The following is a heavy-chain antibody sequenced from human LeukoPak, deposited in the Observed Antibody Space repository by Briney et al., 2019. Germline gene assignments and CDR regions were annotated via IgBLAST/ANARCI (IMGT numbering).Heavy chain of an antibody. D-gene: IGHD2-2*01. V-gene: IGHV3-23*01. CDR1: GFTFSSYA. J-gene: IGHJ4*02. CDR2: ISGSGGST. CDR3: AKVGTVVPAARFDY. Sequence: PGGSLRLSCAAPGFTFSSYAMSWVRQAPGKGLEWVSAISGSGGSTYYADSVKGRFTISRDNSKNTLYLQMNSLRAEDTAVYYCAKVGTVVPAARFDYWGQGTLVTVSS.